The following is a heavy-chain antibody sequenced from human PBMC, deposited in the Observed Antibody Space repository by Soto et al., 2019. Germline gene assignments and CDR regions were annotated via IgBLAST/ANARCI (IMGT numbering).Heavy chain of an antibody. V-gene: IGHV4-30-4*01. CDR3: ARGDSYLFDY. Sequence: SETLSLTCTVSGGSISSGDYYWSWIRQPPGKGLEWIGYIYYSGSTYYNPSLKSRVTISVGTSKNQFSLKLSSVTAADMAVYYCARGDSYLFDYWGQGTLVTVSS. D-gene: IGHD6-6*01. CDR2: IYYSGST. J-gene: IGHJ4*02. CDR1: GGSISSGDYY.